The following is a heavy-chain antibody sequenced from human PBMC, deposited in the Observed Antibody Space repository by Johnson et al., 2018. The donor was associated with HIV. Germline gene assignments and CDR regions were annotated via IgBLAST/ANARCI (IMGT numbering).Heavy chain of an antibody. D-gene: IGHD2-21*01. CDR1: GFTFSSYA. CDR2: ISGSGSST. CDR3: ARGGDDAFDI. V-gene: IGHV3-23*04. J-gene: IGHJ3*02. Sequence: VQLVESGGGLVQPGGSLRLSCAASGFTFSSYAMSWVRQAPGKGLEWVSAISGSGSSTYYADSVKGRFTISRDNAKHSLYLQMNSLRAEDTAVYYCARGGDDAFDIWGQGTMVTVSS.